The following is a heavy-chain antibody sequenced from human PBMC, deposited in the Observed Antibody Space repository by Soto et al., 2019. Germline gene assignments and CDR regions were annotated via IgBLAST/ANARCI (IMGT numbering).Heavy chain of an antibody. Sequence: SETLSLTCAVSGFFISGGNYRGWIRKPPGKGLEWIGSIFHGGNTYYNPSLKSRVTISVDMSKNQFSLKLNSVTAADTAVYYCARARWYDAFDVWGQGTVVTVSS. CDR2: IFHGGNT. CDR3: ARARWYDAFDV. CDR1: GFFISGGNY. V-gene: IGHV4-38-2*01. J-gene: IGHJ3*01. D-gene: IGHD2-15*01.